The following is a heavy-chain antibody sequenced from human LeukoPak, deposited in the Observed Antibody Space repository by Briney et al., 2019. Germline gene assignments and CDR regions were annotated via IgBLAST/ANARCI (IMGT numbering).Heavy chain of an antibody. CDR3: ARTLRRRQRERQQLVRDGMDV. J-gene: IGHJ6*02. V-gene: IGHV3-30-3*01. CDR2: ISYDGSNK. Sequence: PGGSLRLSCAASGFTFSSYAMHWVRQAPGKGLEWVAVISYDGSNKYYADSVKGRFTISRDNSKNTLYLQMNSLRAEDTAVYYCARTLRRRQRERQQLVRDGMDVWGQGTTVTVSS. CDR1: GFTFSSYA. D-gene: IGHD6-13*01.